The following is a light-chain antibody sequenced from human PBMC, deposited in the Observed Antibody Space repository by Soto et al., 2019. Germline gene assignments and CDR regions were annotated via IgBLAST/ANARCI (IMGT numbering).Light chain of an antibody. CDR2: GAS. Sequence: EVVMTQSPATLSVSRGKGATLSFRASQSVSSKFAWYQQKPGQAPRLLIYGASTRASGIPARFSGSGSGTEFTLIISSLQSEDSAVYYWQQYGSSGTFGQGTKVDIK. CDR3: QQYGSSGT. V-gene: IGKV3-15*01. J-gene: IGKJ1*01. CDR1: QSVSSK.